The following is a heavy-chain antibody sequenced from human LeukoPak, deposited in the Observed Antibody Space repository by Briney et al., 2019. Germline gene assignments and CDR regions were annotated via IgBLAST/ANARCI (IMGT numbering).Heavy chain of an antibody. V-gene: IGHV1-2*02. CDR3: ARDQERILTGYDAFDI. D-gene: IGHD3-9*01. J-gene: IGHJ3*02. CDR2: INPNSGGT. Sequence: GASVKVSCKASGYTFTGYYMHWVRPAPGQGLEWMGWINPNSGGTNYAQKFQGRVTMTRDTSISTAYMELSRLRSDDTAVYYCARDQERILTGYDAFDIWGQGTMVTVSS. CDR1: GYTFTGYY.